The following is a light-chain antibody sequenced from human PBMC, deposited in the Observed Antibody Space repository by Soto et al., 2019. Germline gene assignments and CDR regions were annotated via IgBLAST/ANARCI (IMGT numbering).Light chain of an antibody. V-gene: IGKV3D-15*01. CDR3: QQYYNWPRT. CDR1: PSVSGSN. CDR2: DAS. J-gene: IGKJ5*01. Sequence: IVLTQSPGTLSLSPGERATLSCRASPSVSGSNLAWYQQKPGQAPRLVIYDASTRATGIPARFSGSGSGTDFTLTINSLQAEDCAVYYCQQYYNWPRTFGQGTRLEIK.